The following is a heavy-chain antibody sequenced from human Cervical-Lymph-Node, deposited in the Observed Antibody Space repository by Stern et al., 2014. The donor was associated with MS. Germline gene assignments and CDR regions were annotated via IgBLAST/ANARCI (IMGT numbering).Heavy chain of an antibody. D-gene: IGHD3-3*01. CDR1: GYIFTDYY. Sequence: SGAEARAPGASMKVSCKASGYIFTDYYLHWVRQAPGQGLEWLGGSTPNSGGTNYAQNFQGRVTMTRDTSISTAYMELRWLGSADTAVYYCARGSGTAYDLRGDYWGQGTLVTVSS. CDR2: STPNSGGT. J-gene: IGHJ4*01. CDR3: ARGSGTAYDLRGDY. V-gene: IGHV1-2*02.